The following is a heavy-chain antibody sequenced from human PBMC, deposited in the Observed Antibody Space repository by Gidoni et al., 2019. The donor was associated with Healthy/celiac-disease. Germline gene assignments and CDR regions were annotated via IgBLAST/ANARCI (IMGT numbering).Heavy chain of an antibody. Sequence: QVQLQQWGAGLLKPSETLSLTCAVYGGSFRGYYWSWIRQPPGKGLEWIGEINHSGITNYNPSLKSRVTISVDTAKNQFSLKLSSVTAADTAVYYCARAFRYCSSTSCYAPSKQWLVINWFDPWGQGTLVTVSS. CDR2: INHSGIT. V-gene: IGHV4-34*01. D-gene: IGHD2-2*01. J-gene: IGHJ5*02. CDR3: ARAFRYCSSTSCYAPSKQWLVINWFDP. CDR1: GGSFRGYY.